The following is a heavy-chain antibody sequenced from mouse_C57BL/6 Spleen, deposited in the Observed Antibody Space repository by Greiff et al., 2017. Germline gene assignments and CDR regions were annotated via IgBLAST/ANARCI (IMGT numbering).Heavy chain of an antibody. V-gene: IGHV1-64*01. CDR3: TAYYYGSSDCYYEV. Sequence: VQLQQPGAELVKPGASVTLSCKASGYTFTSYWMHWVKQRPGQGLEWIGLIHPNTGSTNYNEKFKSKATLTVDKSSSTAYMQLRSLTSEDSAVYYCTAYYYGSSDCYYEVWGTGTTVTVSS. D-gene: IGHD1-1*01. CDR1: GYTFTSYW. CDR2: IHPNTGST. J-gene: IGHJ1*03.